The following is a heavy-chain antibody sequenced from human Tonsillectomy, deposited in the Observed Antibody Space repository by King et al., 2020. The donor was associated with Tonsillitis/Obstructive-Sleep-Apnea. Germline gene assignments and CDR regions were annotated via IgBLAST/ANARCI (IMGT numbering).Heavy chain of an antibody. J-gene: IGHJ5*02. CDR1: GFTVSSNY. CDR3: ARDYGDYRNWFDP. V-gene: IGHV3-53*01. CDR2: IYSGGST. Sequence: VQLVESGGGLIQPGGSLRLSCAASGFTVSSNYMSWVRQAPGKGLEWVSVIYSGGSTYYAESVKGRFTISRDNSKNTLYLQMNSLRAEDTAVYYCARDYGDYRNWFDPWGQGTLVTVSS. D-gene: IGHD4-17*01.